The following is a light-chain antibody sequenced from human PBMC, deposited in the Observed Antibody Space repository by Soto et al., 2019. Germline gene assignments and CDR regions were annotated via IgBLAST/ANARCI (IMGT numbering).Light chain of an antibody. J-gene: IGLJ1*01. CDR3: SSSTSSSTPYV. V-gene: IGLV2-14*01. Sequence: QSVLTQPASVSGSPGQSITISCTGTSSDVGGYNYVSWYQQHPGKAPKLMIYEVSNRPSGVSNRFSGSKSGNTASLTISGLQAEDEADYYCSSSTSSSTPYVFGTGTKVNRP. CDR1: SSDVGGYNY. CDR2: EVS.